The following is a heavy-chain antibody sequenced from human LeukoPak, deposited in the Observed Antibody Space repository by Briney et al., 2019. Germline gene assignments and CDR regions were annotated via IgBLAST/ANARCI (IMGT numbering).Heavy chain of an antibody. CDR3: AHPAIAAAGVPWFDP. CDR2: IYWNDDK. CDR1: GFSLSTSGVG. Sequence: SGPTLVNPTQTLTLTCTFSGFSLSTSGVGVGWIRQPPGKAPEWLALIYWNDDKRYSPSLKSRLTITKDTSKNQVVLTMTNMDPVDTATYYCAHPAIAAAGVPWFDPWGQGTLVTVSS. J-gene: IGHJ5*02. D-gene: IGHD6-13*01. V-gene: IGHV2-5*01.